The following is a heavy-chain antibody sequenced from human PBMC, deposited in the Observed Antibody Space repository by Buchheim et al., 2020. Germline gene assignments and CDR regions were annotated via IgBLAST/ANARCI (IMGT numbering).Heavy chain of an antibody. J-gene: IGHJ6*02. D-gene: IGHD5-18*01. CDR3: ARGGIQLWPSYYYYYGMDV. V-gene: IGHV4-34*01. CDR1: GGSFSGYY. CDR2: INHSGST. Sequence: QVQLQQWGAGLLKPSETLSLTCAVYGGSFSGYYWSWIRQPPGKGLEWIGEINHSGSTNYNPSLKSRVTISVDQSKTQFSLKLSSVTAADTAVYYCARGGIQLWPSYYYYYGMDVWGQGTT.